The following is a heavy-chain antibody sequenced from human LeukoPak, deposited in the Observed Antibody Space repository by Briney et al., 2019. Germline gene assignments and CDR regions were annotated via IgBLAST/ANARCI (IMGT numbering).Heavy chain of an antibody. J-gene: IGHJ4*02. V-gene: IGHV3-23*01. CDR2: ISGSGVST. D-gene: IGHD3-22*01. Sequence: PGGSLRLSCAASGFTFSGYAMSWVRQAPGKGLEWVSAISGSGVSTYYADSVKGRFTISRDNSKNTLYLQMNSLRAEDTAVYYWAKSPYDSSGYYMDYWGQGTLVNVSS. CDR1: GFTFSGYA. CDR3: AKSPYDSSGYYMDY.